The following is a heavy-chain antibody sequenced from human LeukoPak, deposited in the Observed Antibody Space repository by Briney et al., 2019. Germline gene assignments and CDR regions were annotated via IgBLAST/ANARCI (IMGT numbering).Heavy chain of an antibody. CDR1: GGSISSHY. J-gene: IGHJ4*02. V-gene: IGHV4-59*11. Sequence: SETLSLTCTVSGGSISSHYWSWIRQPPGKGLEWIGYIYYGGSTNYNPSLKSRVTISVDTSKNQFSLKLSSVTAADTAVYYCARAYSYGSTFDYWGQGTLVTVSS. D-gene: IGHD5-18*01. CDR2: IYYGGST. CDR3: ARAYSYGSTFDY.